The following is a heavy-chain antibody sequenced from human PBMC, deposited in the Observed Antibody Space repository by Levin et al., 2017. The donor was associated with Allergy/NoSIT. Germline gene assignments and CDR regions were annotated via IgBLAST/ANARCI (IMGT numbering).Heavy chain of an antibody. V-gene: IGHV3-30-3*01. Sequence: GESLKISCAASGFTFSSYAMHWVRQAPGKGLEWVAVISYDGSNKYYADSVKGRFTISRDNSKNTLYLQMNSLRAEDTAVYYCAREVDGYSSSSAFDYWGQGTLVTVSS. CDR2: ISYDGSNK. CDR1: GFTFSSYA. D-gene: IGHD6-6*01. J-gene: IGHJ4*02. CDR3: AREVDGYSSSSAFDY.